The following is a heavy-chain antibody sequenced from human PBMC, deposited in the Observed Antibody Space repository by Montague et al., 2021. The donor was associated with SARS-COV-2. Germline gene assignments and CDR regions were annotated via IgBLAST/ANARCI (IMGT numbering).Heavy chain of an antibody. CDR3: AREPVYSFGPFMDV. CDR2: IDYRRST. D-gene: IGHD5-18*01. CDR1: GRGIPGQN. J-gene: IGHJ6*02. V-gene: IGHV4-59*11. Sequence: SETLSLTCSRPGRGIPGQNGSAHGWTPGKTGDWMPHIDYRRSTNYNPSLKSRVTISLDTSNHLFSLEVRSVTAADTAIYYCAREPVYSFGPFMDVWGQGTMVSVSS.